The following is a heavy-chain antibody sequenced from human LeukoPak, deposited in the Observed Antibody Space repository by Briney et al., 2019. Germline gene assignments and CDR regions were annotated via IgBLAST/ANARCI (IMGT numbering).Heavy chain of an antibody. D-gene: IGHD3-10*01. CDR3: ATEVPGPLWFGEYYIDY. CDR2: ISGSGGST. CDR1: GFTFTSYA. Sequence: GGSLRLSCAASGFTFTSYAMSWVRQAPGKGLEWVSAISGSGGSTYYADSVTGRFTISRDNSKNTLYLQLNRLRDEDTTVYYCATEVPGPLWFGEYYIDYWGQGTLVTVSS. V-gene: IGHV3-23*01. J-gene: IGHJ4*02.